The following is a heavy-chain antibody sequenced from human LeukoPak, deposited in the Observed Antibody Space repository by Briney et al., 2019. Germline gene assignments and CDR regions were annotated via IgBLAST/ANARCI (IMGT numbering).Heavy chain of an antibody. J-gene: IGHJ4*02. CDR1: GFAFGTYA. CDR2: ISPNGQAT. CDR3: ARDPYNTMLSHLAY. D-gene: IGHD3-10*01. V-gene: IGHV3-23*01. Sequence: GGSLRLSCAGSGFAFGTYAMSWLRPAPGMGLEWVSSISPNGQATYYADSVEGRFTISRDNSKNTLDLQLNSLRAEDTATYYCARDPYNTMLSHLAYWGQGTLVTVSS.